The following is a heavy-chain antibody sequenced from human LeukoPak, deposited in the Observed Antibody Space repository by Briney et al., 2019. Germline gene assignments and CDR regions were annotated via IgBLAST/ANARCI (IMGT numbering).Heavy chain of an antibody. J-gene: IGHJ4*02. CDR3: ARPNDLVVPAAMTRSEFDH. CDR2: INSDGSST. CDR1: GFTFSSYW. D-gene: IGHD2-2*01. Sequence: GGSLRLSCAASGFTFSSYWMHWVRQAPGKGLVWVSRINSDGSSTSYADSVKGRFTISRDNAKNTLYLQMNSLRAEDTAVYYCARPNDLVVPAAMTRSEFDHWGQGTLVTVSS. V-gene: IGHV3-74*01.